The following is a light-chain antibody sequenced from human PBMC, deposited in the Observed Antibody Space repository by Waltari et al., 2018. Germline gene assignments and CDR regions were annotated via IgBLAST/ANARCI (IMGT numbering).Light chain of an antibody. V-gene: IGLV2-23*02. J-gene: IGLJ2*01. CDR3: CSYAGSGIVI. Sequence: QSALTQPASVSGSPGQSLTISCTGTSSDVGKYNLVSWYQQHPGKGPKVMIYEVTKRPSGVSNRFSGSKSGNTASLTISGLQAEDEADYYCCSYAGSGIVIFGGGTKLTVL. CDR2: EVT. CDR1: SSDVGKYNL.